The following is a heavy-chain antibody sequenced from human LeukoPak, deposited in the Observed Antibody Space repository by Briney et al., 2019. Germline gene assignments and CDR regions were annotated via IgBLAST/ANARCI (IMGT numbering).Heavy chain of an antibody. CDR3: AKFAYSSGWYIGTFDY. CDR1: GYSFTSYW. CDR2: IYPGDSDT. J-gene: IGHJ4*02. D-gene: IGHD6-19*01. V-gene: IGHV5-51*01. Sequence: GESLKISCKGSGYSFTSYWIGWVRQMPGKGLEWMRIIYPGDSDTRYSPSFQGQVTVLVDRSINTAYLQWSSLKASDTAIYYCAKFAYSSGWYIGTFDYWGQGTLVTVSS.